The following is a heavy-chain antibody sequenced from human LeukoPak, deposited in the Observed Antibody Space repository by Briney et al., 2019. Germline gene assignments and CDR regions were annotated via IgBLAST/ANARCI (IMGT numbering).Heavy chain of an antibody. CDR2: INGDGSTT. CDR1: GFTFSSYW. Sequence: GGSLRLSCAASGFTFSSYWMHWVRQAPGKGLVWVSHINGDGSTTSYADSVKGRFTISRDNAKNTVYLQMDSLRAEDTAVYYCAKGGSSSPRSTFDYWGQGTLLTVSS. D-gene: IGHD6-13*01. CDR3: AKGGSSSPRSTFDY. V-gene: IGHV3-74*01. J-gene: IGHJ4*02.